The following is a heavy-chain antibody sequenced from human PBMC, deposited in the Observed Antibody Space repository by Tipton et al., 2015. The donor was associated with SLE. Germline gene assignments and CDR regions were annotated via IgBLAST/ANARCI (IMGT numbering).Heavy chain of an antibody. CDR1: GGSFSSYY. D-gene: IGHD2-8*01. J-gene: IGHJ4*02. Sequence: TLSLTCAVYGGSFSSYYWSWIRQPPGKGLEWIGEINHSGSTNYNPSLKSRVTISVDTSKNQFSLKLSSVTAADTAVYYCARDNRIYCTNGVCYSVFDYWGQGTLVTVSS. CDR3: ARDNRIYCTNGVCYSVFDY. V-gene: IGHV4-34*09. CDR2: INHSGST.